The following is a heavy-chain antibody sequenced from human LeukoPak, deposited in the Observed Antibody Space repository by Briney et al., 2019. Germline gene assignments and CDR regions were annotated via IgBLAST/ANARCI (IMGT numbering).Heavy chain of an antibody. V-gene: IGHV4-34*01. CDR1: GGSFSGYY. J-gene: IGHJ5*02. CDR3: ARPRGDWNYATNWFDP. Sequence: SETLSLTCAVYGGSFSGYYWSWIRQPPGKGLEWIGEINHSGSTNYNPSLKSRVTISVDTSKNQFSLKLSSVTAADTAVYYCARPRGDWNYATNWFDPWGQGTLVTVSS. D-gene: IGHD1-7*01. CDR2: INHSGST.